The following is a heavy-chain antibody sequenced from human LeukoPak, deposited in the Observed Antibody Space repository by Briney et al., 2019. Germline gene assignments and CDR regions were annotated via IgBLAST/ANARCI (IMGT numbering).Heavy chain of an antibody. J-gene: IGHJ3*02. V-gene: IGHV3-20*04. CDR3: ARESPPYYYDSSGYGAFDI. CDR1: GFTFDDYG. D-gene: IGHD3-22*01. CDR2: INWNGGST. Sequence: GGSLRLSCAASGFTFDDYGMSWVRQAPGKGLEWVSGINWNGGSTGYADSVKGRFTISRDNAKNSLYLQMNSLRAEDTALYYCARESPPYYYDSSGYGAFDIWGQGTMVTVSS.